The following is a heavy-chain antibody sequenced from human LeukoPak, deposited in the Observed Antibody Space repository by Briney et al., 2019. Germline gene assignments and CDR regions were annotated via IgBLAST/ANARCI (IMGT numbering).Heavy chain of an antibody. CDR2: IYSSGRA. V-gene: IGHV4-4*07. CDR3: ARFVGAVAGRNYYYYYYMDV. J-gene: IGHJ6*03. Sequence: SETLSLTCTVSGGAISTYYWSWIRQPAGKGLEWIGRIYSSGRANHNPPLASRVTLSVDTSKNQFSLRLSSVTAADTAVYYCARFVGAVAGRNYYYYYYMDVWGKGTTVTVSS. CDR1: GGAISTYY. D-gene: IGHD6-19*01.